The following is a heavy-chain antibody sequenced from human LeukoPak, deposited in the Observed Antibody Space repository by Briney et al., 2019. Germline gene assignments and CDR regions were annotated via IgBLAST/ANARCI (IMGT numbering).Heavy chain of an antibody. CDR1: GFTFSSYW. CDR3: ARGDSGTWYPTGLQFDY. D-gene: IGHD6-13*01. CDR2: IYYSGNT. V-gene: IGHV4-39*07. J-gene: IGHJ4*02. Sequence: GSLRLSCAASGFTFSSYWMGWVRQPPGKGLEWIGSIYYSGNTYYNSSLKSRVTISIDTSKNQLSLRLTSVTAADTAMYYCARGDSGTWYPTGLQFDYWGQGALVAVSS.